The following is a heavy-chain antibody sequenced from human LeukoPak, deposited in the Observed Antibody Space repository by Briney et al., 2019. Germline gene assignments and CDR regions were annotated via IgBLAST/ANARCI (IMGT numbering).Heavy chain of an antibody. Sequence: GGSLRLSCAASGFTFSSYGVHWVRQAPGKGLEWVAVISYDGSNKYYADSVKGRFTISRDNSKNTLYLQMNSLRAEDTAVYYCAKDGSPQRFLEWLSPYYYYYGMDVWGQGTTVTVSS. CDR1: GFTFSSYG. CDR2: ISYDGSNK. CDR3: AKDGSPQRFLEWLSPYYYYYGMDV. V-gene: IGHV3-30*18. J-gene: IGHJ6*02. D-gene: IGHD3-3*01.